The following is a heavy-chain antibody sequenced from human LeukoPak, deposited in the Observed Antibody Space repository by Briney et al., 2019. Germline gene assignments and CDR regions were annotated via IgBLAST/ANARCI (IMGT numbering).Heavy chain of an antibody. CDR2: MNPNSGNT. J-gene: IGHJ4*02. CDR3: ASMIATGGAGIFDY. D-gene: IGHD3-22*01. CDR1: GYTFTSYD. Sequence: ASVKVSCKASGYTFTSYDINWVRQATGQGLEWMGWMNPNSGNTGYAQKFQGRVTMTRDTSTSTVYMELSSLRSEDTAVYYCASMIATGGAGIFDYWGQGTLVTVSS. V-gene: IGHV1-8*01.